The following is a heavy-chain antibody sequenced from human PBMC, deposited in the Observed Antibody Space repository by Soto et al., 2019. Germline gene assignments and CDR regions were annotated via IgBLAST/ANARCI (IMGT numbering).Heavy chain of an antibody. J-gene: IGHJ4*02. CDR3: ARQEGHIEPMIGEFDF. V-gene: IGHV1-18*01. Sequence: QVQLVQSGPEVKKPGDSVMLSCKASGYTFTTYGDRWVRQAPGLGLEWMGWISAYNGNTNYAQKFHGRVTMTTDASANTAYLELRSLRSDDTAVYYCARQEGHIEPMIGEFDFWGQGTLVTVSS. CDR2: ISAYNGNT. CDR1: GYTFTTYG. D-gene: IGHD3-10*02.